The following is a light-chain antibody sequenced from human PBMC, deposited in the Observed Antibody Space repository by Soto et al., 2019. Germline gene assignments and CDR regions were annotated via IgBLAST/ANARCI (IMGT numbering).Light chain of an antibody. CDR3: LQYYRYPFT. V-gene: IGKV1-5*01. CDR1: QTVTGW. J-gene: IGKJ2*01. Sequence: DIRMTQSTSTLSASVGDRVTITCRASQTVTGWVAWYQQKPGKSPNLLIYKISTLQGGAPSRFSGSGSGTEFTLTISSVQPDDFASYFCLQYYRYPFTFGQGTKVETK. CDR2: KIS.